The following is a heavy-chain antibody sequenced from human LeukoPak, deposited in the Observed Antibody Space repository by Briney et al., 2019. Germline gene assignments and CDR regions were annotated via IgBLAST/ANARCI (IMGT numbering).Heavy chain of an antibody. CDR2: ISSSSSYI. J-gene: IGHJ4*02. D-gene: IGHD2-2*01. V-gene: IGHV3-21*01. Sequence: GGSLRLSCAASGFTFSSYSMNWVRQAPGKGLEWVSSISSSSSYIYYADSVKGRFTISRDNAKNSLYLQMNSLRAEDTAVYYCARDLCSSTSCYPGPFYWGQGTLVTVSS. CDR1: GFTFSSYS. CDR3: ARDLCSSTSCYPGPFY.